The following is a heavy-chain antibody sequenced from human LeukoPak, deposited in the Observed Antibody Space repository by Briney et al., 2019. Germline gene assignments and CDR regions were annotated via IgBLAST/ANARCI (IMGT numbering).Heavy chain of an antibody. CDR3: TRELKVTGPTTGFDY. V-gene: IGHV3-23*01. CDR2: ISGSGDST. J-gene: IGHJ4*02. Sequence: GGSPRLSCAASGFSFNNYAIGWVRQAPGKGLEWVSAISGSGDSTYYADSVKGRFTISRDNSENTLFLQMNSLRAEDSAVYYCTRELKVTGPTTGFDYWGQGTLVTVSS. CDR1: GFSFNNYA. D-gene: IGHD1-26*01.